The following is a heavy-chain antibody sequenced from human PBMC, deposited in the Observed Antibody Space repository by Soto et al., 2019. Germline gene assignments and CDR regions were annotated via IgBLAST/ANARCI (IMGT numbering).Heavy chain of an antibody. CDR1: GFTFSSYG. CDR3: AKDLGYCSGGSCYYFDY. Sequence: GGSLRLSCAASGFTFSSYGMHWVRQAPGKGLEWVAVISYDGSNKYYADSVKGRFTISRDNSKNTLYLQMNSLRAEDTAVYYCAKDLGYCSGGSCYYFDYWGQGTLVTVSS. V-gene: IGHV3-30*18. CDR2: ISYDGSNK. J-gene: IGHJ4*02. D-gene: IGHD2-15*01.